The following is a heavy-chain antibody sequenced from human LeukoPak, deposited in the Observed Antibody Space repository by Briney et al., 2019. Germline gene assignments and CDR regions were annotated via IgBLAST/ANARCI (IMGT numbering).Heavy chain of an antibody. V-gene: IGHV1-46*01. CDR3: ARVPPACSGGSCYSSEYFQH. Sequence: ASVKVSCKASGYTFTSYYMHWVRQAPGQGLEWMGITNPSGGTTSYAQKFQGRVTMTRDTSTSTVYMELSSLRFEDTAVYYCARVPPACSGGSCYSSEYFQHWGQGTLVTVSS. J-gene: IGHJ1*01. CDR2: TNPSGGTT. D-gene: IGHD2-15*01. CDR1: GYTFTSYY.